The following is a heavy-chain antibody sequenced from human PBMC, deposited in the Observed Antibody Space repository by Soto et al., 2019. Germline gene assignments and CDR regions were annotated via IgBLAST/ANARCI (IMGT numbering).Heavy chain of an antibody. V-gene: IGHV3-11*01. D-gene: IGHD2-2*01. CDR3: ARAPMGGSVVVPAAIGRAFPPPFDY. J-gene: IGHJ4*02. CDR2: ISSSGSTI. CDR1: GFTFSDYY. Sequence: PGGSLRLSCAASGFTFSDYYMSWIRQAPGKGLEWVSYISSSGSTIYYADSVKGRFTISRDNAKNSLYLQMNSLRAEDTAVYYCARAPMGGSVVVPAAIGRAFPPPFDYWGQGTLVTVSS.